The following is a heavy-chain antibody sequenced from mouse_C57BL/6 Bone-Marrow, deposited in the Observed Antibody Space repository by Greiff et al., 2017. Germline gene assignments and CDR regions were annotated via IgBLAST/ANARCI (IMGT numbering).Heavy chain of an antibody. V-gene: IGHV1-64*01. CDR2: IHPNSGST. Sequence: VKLQQPGAELVEPGASVKLSCKASGYTFTSYWMHWVKQRPGQGLEWIGMIHPNSGSTNYNEKFKSKATLTVDKSSSTAYMQLSSLTSEDSAVYYCARKGSSGYVMDYWGQGTSVTVSS. J-gene: IGHJ4*01. CDR1: GYTFTSYW. D-gene: IGHD3-2*02. CDR3: ARKGSSGYVMDY.